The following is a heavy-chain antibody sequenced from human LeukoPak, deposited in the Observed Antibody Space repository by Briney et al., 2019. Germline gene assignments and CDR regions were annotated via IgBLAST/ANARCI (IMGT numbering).Heavy chain of an antibody. CDR2: IYYSGST. J-gene: IGHJ4*02. Sequence: SETLSLTCTVSGGSISSYYWSWIRQPPGKGLEWIGYIYYSGSTNYKSSLKSRVTISLDTSQNQFSLKLSSLTAADTAVYYCARGVVAAAGRTFDFWGQGTLVTVSS. D-gene: IGHD6-13*01. CDR3: ARGVVAAAGRTFDF. V-gene: IGHV4-59*01. CDR1: GGSISSYY.